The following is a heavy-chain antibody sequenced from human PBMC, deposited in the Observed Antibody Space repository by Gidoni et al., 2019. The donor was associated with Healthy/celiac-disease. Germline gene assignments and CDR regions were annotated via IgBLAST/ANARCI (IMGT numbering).Heavy chain of an antibody. Sequence: QVQLQESGPGLVKPSETLSLTCTVSGGSISSYYWSWIRQPPGKGLEWIGYISYSGSTNYNPSLKSRVTISVDTSKNQFSLKLSSVTAADTAVYYCARGGSYYGWFDPWGQGTLVTVSS. CDR3: ARGGSYYGWFDP. CDR1: GGSISSYY. V-gene: IGHV4-59*01. J-gene: IGHJ5*02. CDR2: ISYSGST. D-gene: IGHD1-26*01.